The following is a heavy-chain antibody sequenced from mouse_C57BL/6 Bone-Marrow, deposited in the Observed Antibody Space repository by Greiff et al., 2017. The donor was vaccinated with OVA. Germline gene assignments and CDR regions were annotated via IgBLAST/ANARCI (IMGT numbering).Heavy chain of an antibody. Sequence: VQLQQSGPGLVQPSQSLSITCTVSGFSLTSYGVHWVRQSPGKGLEWLGVIWSGGSTDNNAAFISRLSLSTDNSKSQVFFKMNSLQADYTAIYYCSRKSKLGRDYYAMDYWGQGTSVTVSS. D-gene: IGHD4-1*01. J-gene: IGHJ4*01. CDR3: SRKSKLGRDYYAMDY. CDR2: IWSGGST. CDR1: GFSLTSYG. V-gene: IGHV2-2*01.